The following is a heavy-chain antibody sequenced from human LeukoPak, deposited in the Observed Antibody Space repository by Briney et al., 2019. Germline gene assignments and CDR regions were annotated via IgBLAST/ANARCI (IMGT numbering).Heavy chain of an antibody. V-gene: IGHV3-64D*09. CDR1: GFTFSNYA. D-gene: IGHD3-10*01. CDR3: VKDGGYHGSGSSYYFDY. Sequence: GGSLRLSCSASGFTFSNYAMHWVRQAPGKGLEYVSAISSNGDSTYYADSVKGRFIISRDNSKNSLSLQMSSLRPEDTAVYYCVKDGGYHGSGSSYYFDYWGQGTLVTVSS. J-gene: IGHJ4*02. CDR2: ISSNGDST.